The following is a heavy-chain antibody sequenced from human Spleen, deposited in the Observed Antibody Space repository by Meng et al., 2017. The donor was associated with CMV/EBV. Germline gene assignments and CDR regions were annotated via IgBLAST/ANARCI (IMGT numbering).Heavy chain of an antibody. CDR1: GGTFSSYT. J-gene: IGHJ5*02. CDR2: IIPTLGLA. CDR3: AKDRGDCDITICPEGDP. Sequence: SVKVSCKPSGGTFSSYTVIWVRQAPGQGLEWMGRIIPTLGLATYAQKFQGRVTLIADKSTSTVYMELSSLRYEDTAVYYCAKDRGDCDITICPEGDPWGQGTLVTVSS. D-gene: IGHD2-2*01. V-gene: IGHV1-69*04.